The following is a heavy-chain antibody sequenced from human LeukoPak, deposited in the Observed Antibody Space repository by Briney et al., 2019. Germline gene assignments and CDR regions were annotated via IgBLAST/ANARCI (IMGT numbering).Heavy chain of an antibody. D-gene: IGHD2-21*01. J-gene: IGHJ5*01. CDR3: TKEADHIVMVNTMFDS. CDR2: ISGNGGST. V-gene: IGHV3-23*01. Sequence: GGSLRLSCAASGFTFSSYAMNWVRQAPGKGLECVSAISGNGGSTFYADSVEGRFTISRDNSKNTMYLQMDSLRAEDTAVYYCTKEADHIVMVNTMFDSWGQGTLVTVSS. CDR1: GFTFSSYA.